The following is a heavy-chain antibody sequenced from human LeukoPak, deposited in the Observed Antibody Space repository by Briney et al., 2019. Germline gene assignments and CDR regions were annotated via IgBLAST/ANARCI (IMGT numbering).Heavy chain of an antibody. CDR2: IKQDGSEK. Sequence: GGSLRLSCAASGFTFSSYWMSWVRQAPGKGLEWVANIKQDGSEKYYVDSVKGRFTISRDNAKNSLYLQMNSLRAEDTAVYYCTRDVITIFGVVSFDPWGQGTLVTVSS. V-gene: IGHV3-7*01. J-gene: IGHJ5*02. D-gene: IGHD3-3*01. CDR1: GFTFSSYW. CDR3: TRDVITIFGVVSFDP.